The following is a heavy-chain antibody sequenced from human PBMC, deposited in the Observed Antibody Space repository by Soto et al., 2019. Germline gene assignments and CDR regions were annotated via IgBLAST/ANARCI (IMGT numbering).Heavy chain of an antibody. CDR1: GFTFSSYA. V-gene: IGHV3-64*01. CDR3: ARVDLVGADVLSYCYGMDV. Sequence: PGGSLRLSCAASGFTFSSYAMHWVRQAPGKGLEYVSAISSNGGSTYYANSVKGRFTISRDNSKNTLYLQMGSLRAEDTAVYYCARVDLVGADVLSYCYGMDVWGQGTTVTVSS. CDR2: ISSNGGST. J-gene: IGHJ6*02. D-gene: IGHD1-26*01.